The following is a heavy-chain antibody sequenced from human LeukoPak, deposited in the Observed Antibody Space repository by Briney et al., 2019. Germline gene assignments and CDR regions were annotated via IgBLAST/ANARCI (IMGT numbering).Heavy chain of an antibody. Sequence: SQTLSLTCTVSGGSISSGDYYWSWIRQPPGKGLEWIGYIYYSGSTYYNPSLKSRVTISVDTSKNQFSLKLSSVTAADTAVYYCARAFPYCSSTSCYSWFDPWGQGTLVTVSS. V-gene: IGHV4-30-4*01. CDR3: ARAFPYCSSTSCYSWFDP. CDR2: IYYSGST. CDR1: GGSISSGDYY. D-gene: IGHD2-2*01. J-gene: IGHJ5*02.